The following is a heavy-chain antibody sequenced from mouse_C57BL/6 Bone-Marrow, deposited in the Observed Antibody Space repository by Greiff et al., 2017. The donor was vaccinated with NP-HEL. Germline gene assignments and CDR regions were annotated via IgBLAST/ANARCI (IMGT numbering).Heavy chain of an antibody. Sequence: VHVKQSGPELVKPGASVKISCKASGYTFTDYYMNWVKQSHGKSLEWIGDINPNNGGTSYNQKFKGKATLTVDKSSSTAYMELRSLTSEDSAVYYCARLAYYFDYWGQGTTLTVSS. CDR3: ARLAYYFDY. CDR2: INPNNGGT. CDR1: GYTFTDYY. J-gene: IGHJ2*01. V-gene: IGHV1-26*01.